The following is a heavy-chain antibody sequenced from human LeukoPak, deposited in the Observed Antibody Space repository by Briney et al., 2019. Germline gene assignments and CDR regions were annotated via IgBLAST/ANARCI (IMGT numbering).Heavy chain of an antibody. CDR3: ARATLLRRWFDP. CDR2: INHSGST. CDR1: GGSFSGYY. J-gene: IGHJ5*02. V-gene: IGHV4-34*01. Sequence: SETLSLTCAVYGGSFSGYYWSWIRQPPGKGLEWIGEINHSGSTDYNPSLKSRVTISVDTSKNQFSLKLSSVTAADTAVYYCARATLLRRWFDPWGQGTLVTLSS. D-gene: IGHD2-15*01.